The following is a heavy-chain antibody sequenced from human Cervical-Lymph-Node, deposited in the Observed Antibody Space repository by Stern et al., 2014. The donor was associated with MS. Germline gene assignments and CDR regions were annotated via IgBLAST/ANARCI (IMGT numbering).Heavy chain of an antibody. V-gene: IGHV3-11*01. J-gene: IGHJ4*02. Sequence: VQLVQSGGGLVKPGGSLRLSCVASGFTFSDYYMSWIRPAPGKGLAWVSYISDSGSDIYYADSVKGRFTISRDNARNSLQVQMNSMRAEDTAVYYCARGPITGTPSVYWGQGTLVTVSS. CDR1: GFTFSDYY. D-gene: IGHD1-20*01. CDR2: ISDSGSDI. CDR3: ARGPITGTPSVY.